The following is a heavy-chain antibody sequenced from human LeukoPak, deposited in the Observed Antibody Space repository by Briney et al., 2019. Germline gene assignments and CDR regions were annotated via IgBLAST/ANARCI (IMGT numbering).Heavy chain of an antibody. J-gene: IGHJ4*02. CDR1: GYTFTGYY. V-gene: IGHV1-2*02. Sequence: GASVKVSCKASGYTFTGYYMHWVRQAPGQGLEWMGWINPNSGGTNYAQKFQGRVTMTRDTSISTAYMELSRLRSDDTAVYYCARDYSSSRYSLYYFDYWGQGTLVTVSS. CDR2: INPNSGGT. D-gene: IGHD6-13*01. CDR3: ARDYSSSRYSLYYFDY.